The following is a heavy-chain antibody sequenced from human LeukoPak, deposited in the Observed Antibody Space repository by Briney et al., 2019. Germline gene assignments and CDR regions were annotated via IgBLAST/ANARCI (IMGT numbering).Heavy chain of an antibody. CDR2: IRSKANSYAT. V-gene: IGHV3-73*01. J-gene: IGHJ4*02. CDR1: GFTFSGSA. CDR3: TRRNYSSSSTGMYYFDY. D-gene: IGHD6-6*01. Sequence: GGSLRLSCAASGFTFSGSAMHWVRQASGKGLEWVGRIRSKANSYATAYAASVKGRFTISRDDSKNTAYLQMNSLKTEDTAVYYCTRRNYSSSSTGMYYFDYWGQGTLVTVSS.